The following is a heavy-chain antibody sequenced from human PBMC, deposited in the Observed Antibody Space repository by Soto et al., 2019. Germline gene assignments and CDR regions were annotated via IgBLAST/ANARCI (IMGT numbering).Heavy chain of an antibody. J-gene: IGHJ4*02. V-gene: IGHV4-59*08. CDR3: ARLGGYFQALDS. CDR2: IYFGGTT. Sequence: QVQLQESGPGLVKPSETLSLTCTVSGGSISPNYWSWIRQPPGKGLEWIGYIYFGGTTMYNPSLMSRVTISVDTSKNQFSLQLTSVTAADTAVYYCARLGGYFQALDSWGQGTLVTVSS. CDR1: GGSISPNY. D-gene: IGHD3-22*01.